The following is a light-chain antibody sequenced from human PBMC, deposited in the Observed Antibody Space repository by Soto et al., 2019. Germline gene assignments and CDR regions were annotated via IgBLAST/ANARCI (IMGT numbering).Light chain of an antibody. J-gene: IGLJ1*01. CDR1: SSNIGAGYD. V-gene: IGLV1-40*01. Sequence: QSVLTQPPAVSVAPGQRVTISCTGSSSNIGAGYDVHWYQQRPGTAPKLLIYGNKNRPSGVPDRFSGSKSGTSASLAITGLQAEDEADYYCQYYDSSLSVSYVVGTGTKVTVL. CDR2: GNK. CDR3: QYYDSSLSVSYV.